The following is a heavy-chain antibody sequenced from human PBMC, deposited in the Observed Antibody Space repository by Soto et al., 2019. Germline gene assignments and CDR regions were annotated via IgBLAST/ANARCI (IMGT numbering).Heavy chain of an antibody. CDR2: ISYDGSNK. CDR1: GFTFTPYG. J-gene: IGHJ4*02. V-gene: IGHV3-30*18. CDR3: AKGARVVAASPTDY. Sequence: GGSLRLSCAASGFTFTPYGMHWVRQAPGKGLEWVAVISYDGSNKYYADSVKGRFTISRDNSKNTLYLQMNSLRAEDTALYYCAKGARVVAASPTDYWGQGTLVTVSS. D-gene: IGHD2-15*01.